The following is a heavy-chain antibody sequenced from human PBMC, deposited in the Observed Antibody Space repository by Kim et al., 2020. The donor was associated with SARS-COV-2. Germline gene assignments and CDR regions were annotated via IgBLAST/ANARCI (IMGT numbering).Heavy chain of an antibody. V-gene: IGHV3-11*05. CDR3: AREYFYDSSGYSFDI. Sequence: SVKGRFTISRDNAKNSLYLQMNSLRAEDTAVYYCAREYFYDSSGYSFDIWGQGTMVTVSS. J-gene: IGHJ3*02. D-gene: IGHD3-22*01.